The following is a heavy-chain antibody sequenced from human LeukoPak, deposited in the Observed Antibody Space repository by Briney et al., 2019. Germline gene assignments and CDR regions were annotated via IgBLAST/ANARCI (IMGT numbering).Heavy chain of an antibody. Sequence: SEALSLTCTVSGGSISSSYWSWIRQPAGKGLEWIGRVYSSVSTNYNPSLKSRVTMSVDTSKNRFSLKLSSVTAADTAVYYCAAYNPLYYGMDVWGQGTTVTVSS. CDR1: GGSISSSY. D-gene: IGHD5-24*01. CDR3: AAYNPLYYGMDV. V-gene: IGHV4-4*07. CDR2: VYSSVST. J-gene: IGHJ6*02.